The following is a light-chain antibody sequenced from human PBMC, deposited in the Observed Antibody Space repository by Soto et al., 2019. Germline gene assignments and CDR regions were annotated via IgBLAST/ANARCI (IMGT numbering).Light chain of an antibody. Sequence: SYELTQPSSVSVSPGQTARITCSGDVLAKKYARWFQLKPGQAPVLVIYKDSERPSGIPERFSGSSSGTKVTLTISGAQVEDEADYYCYSVADNNRGVFGGGTKLTVL. J-gene: IGLJ2*01. CDR2: KDS. CDR3: YSVADNNRGV. CDR1: VLAKKY. V-gene: IGLV3-27*01.